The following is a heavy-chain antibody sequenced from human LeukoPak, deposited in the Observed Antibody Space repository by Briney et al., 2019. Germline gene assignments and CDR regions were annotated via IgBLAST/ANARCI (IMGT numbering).Heavy chain of an antibody. CDR3: ARDASSGWSPYYYYYYGMDV. D-gene: IGHD6-19*01. Sequence: GGSLRPSCAASGFTFSSYGMHWVRQAPGKGLEWVAVIWYDGSNKYYADSVKGRFTISRDNSKNTLYLQMNSLRAEDTAVYYCARDASSGWSPYYYYYYGMDVWGQGTTVTVSS. CDR1: GFTFSSYG. J-gene: IGHJ6*02. CDR2: IWYDGSNK. V-gene: IGHV3-33*01.